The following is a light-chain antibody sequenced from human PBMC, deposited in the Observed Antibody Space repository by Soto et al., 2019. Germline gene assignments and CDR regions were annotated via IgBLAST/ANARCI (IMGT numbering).Light chain of an antibody. Sequence: EIVLTQSPATLSLSTGERATLSCRASQRVNSGYLAWFQQKGGRAPRLLIYGTSGRATGIPDRFSGNGSRTDFTLTISRLEPEDFGVYYCQQYGDSVFTFGPGTKVEIK. J-gene: IGKJ3*01. V-gene: IGKV3-20*01. CDR1: QRVNSGY. CDR3: QQYGDSVFT. CDR2: GTS.